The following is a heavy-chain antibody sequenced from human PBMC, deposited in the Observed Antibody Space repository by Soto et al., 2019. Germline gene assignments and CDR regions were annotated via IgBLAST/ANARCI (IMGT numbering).Heavy chain of an antibody. D-gene: IGHD2-21*02. CDR2: IIPIFGTA. V-gene: IGHV1-69*13. Sequence: ASLKVSCKSSGFTFSSYAIICVRQATGEGLEWRGGIIPIFGTANYAQNFQGRVTITADESTSTAYMELSSLRSEDTAVYYCASENGAYCGGDCYETPYGMDVWGQGTTVTVSS. CDR3: ASENGAYCGGDCYETPYGMDV. J-gene: IGHJ6*02. CDR1: GFTFSSYA.